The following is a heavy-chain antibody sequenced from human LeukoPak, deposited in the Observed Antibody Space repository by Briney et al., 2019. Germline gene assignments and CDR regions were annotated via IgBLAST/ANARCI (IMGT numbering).Heavy chain of an antibody. CDR3: ARDMDLRDYYYYYGMDV. J-gene: IGHJ6*02. V-gene: IGHV3-48*02. CDR2: ISSSSSTI. D-gene: IGHD2-2*03. Sequence: PAGSLRLSCAASGFTFSSYSMNWVRQAPGKGLEWVSYISSSSSTIYYADSVKGRFTISRDNAKNSLYLQMNSLRDEDTAVYYCARDMDLRDYYYYYGMDVWGQGTTVTVSS. CDR1: GFTFSSYS.